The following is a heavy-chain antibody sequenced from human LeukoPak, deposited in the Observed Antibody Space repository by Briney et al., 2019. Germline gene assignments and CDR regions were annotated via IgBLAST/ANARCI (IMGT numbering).Heavy chain of an antibody. V-gene: IGHV3-21*06. CDR2: ISGDSRYI. J-gene: IGHJ4*02. D-gene: IGHD6-13*01. CDR1: GFTFSDYS. Sequence: PGGSLRLSCAASGFTFSDYSLNWVRQAPGKGLEGVSCISGDSRYIYYADSLKGRSTISRDNAQNSLYLHMNNLRAEDTAVYYCARGPFSSSWSEFDYWGQGTLVTVSS. CDR3: ARGPFSSSWSEFDY.